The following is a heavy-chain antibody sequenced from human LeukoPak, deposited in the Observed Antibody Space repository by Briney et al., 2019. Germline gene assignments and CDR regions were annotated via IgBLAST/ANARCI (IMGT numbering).Heavy chain of an antibody. CDR2: IDIGGGTT. V-gene: IGHV3-23*01. Sequence: GGSLRLSCAASGFTVSTYVMSWVRQAPGMGLQLVSAIDIGGGTTYSADSVKGRFTISRDNSKNTLYLQMDSLRVEDTAVYFCAKDYRGSFTDWGQGTLVTVSS. J-gene: IGHJ4*02. CDR1: GFTVSTYV. CDR3: AKDYRGSFTD. D-gene: IGHD1-26*01.